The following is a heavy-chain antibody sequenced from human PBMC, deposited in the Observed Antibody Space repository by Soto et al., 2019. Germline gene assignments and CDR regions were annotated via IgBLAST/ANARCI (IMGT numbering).Heavy chain of an antibody. J-gene: IGHJ5*02. Sequence: ASVKVSCKASGYTFTSYWIHWVRQAPGQGLEWVAMIDPNDGRTNYAQVLQGRITVTRHTSTSTVYMEISSLRSDDTAFYYCVRDRLHAWFDPWGQGTLVTVSS. CDR2: IDPNDGRT. D-gene: IGHD2-21*02. CDR3: VRDRLHAWFDP. CDR1: GYTFTSYW. V-gene: IGHV1-46*01.